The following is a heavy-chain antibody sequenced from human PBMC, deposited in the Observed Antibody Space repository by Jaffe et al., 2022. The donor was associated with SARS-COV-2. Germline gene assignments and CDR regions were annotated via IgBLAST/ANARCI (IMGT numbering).Heavy chain of an antibody. Sequence: EVQLVGSGGGLVQPGGSLRLSCAASGFTLSNYWMHWVRQAPEKGLVWVSRINYDGSITAYADSVKGRFTISRDNAKNTLYLQMNSLRAEDTAVYYCARAQRNYGSGKVDYWGQGILVTVSS. CDR2: INYDGSIT. D-gene: IGHD3-10*01. CDR1: GFTLSNYW. V-gene: IGHV3-74*01. CDR3: ARAQRNYGSGKVDY. J-gene: IGHJ4*02.